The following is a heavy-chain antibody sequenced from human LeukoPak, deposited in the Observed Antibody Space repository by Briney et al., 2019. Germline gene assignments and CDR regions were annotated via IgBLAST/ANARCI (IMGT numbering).Heavy chain of an antibody. V-gene: IGHV3-23*01. CDR1: GFTFSSYA. CDR3: AKKVGVAGPFDY. CDR2: ISWDGGST. D-gene: IGHD6-19*01. J-gene: IGHJ4*02. Sequence: GGSLRLSCAASGFTFSSYAMSWVRQAPGKGLEWVSLISWDGGSTYYADSVKGRFTISRDNSKNTLYLQMNSLRAEDTAVYYCAKKVGVAGPFDYWGQGTLVTVSS.